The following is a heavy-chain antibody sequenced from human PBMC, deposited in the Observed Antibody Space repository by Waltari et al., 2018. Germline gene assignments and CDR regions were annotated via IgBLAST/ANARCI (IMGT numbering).Heavy chain of an antibody. D-gene: IGHD3-16*02. CDR2: IKTNTDGGTT. V-gene: IGHV3-15*01. Sequence: EVQLVESGGGLVEPGGSLRLSCAASGFTFSDAWMRWVSQAPGKGLEWVGRIKTNTDGGTTDYGAPVKGRFTISRDDSEYMLYLQMNYLKTEDTAVYYCTTVFNFYDYVWGSYPNWGQGTLVTVSS. CDR1: GFTFSDAW. CDR3: TTVFNFYDYVWGSYPN. J-gene: IGHJ4*02.